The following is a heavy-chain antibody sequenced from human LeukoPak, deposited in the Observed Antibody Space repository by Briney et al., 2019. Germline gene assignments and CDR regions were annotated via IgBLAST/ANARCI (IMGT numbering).Heavy chain of an antibody. CDR2: ISSDGDKK. J-gene: IGHJ4*02. CDR3: ARNAPTYGDINY. V-gene: IGHV3-30-3*01. Sequence: GGSLRLSCAASGFTFSSYVMHWVRQAPGKGLEWVAVISSDGDKKYYADSVKGQFTISRDSSKDSLYLEAHSLRAEDTAVYYCARNAPTYGDINYWGQGTLVTVSS. D-gene: IGHD4-17*01. CDR1: GFTFSSYV.